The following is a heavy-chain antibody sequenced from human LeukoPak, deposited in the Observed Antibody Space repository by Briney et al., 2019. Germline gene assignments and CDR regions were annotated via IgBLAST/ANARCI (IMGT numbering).Heavy chain of an antibody. Sequence: SETLSLTCTVSDGSISSSSYYWGWIRQPPGKGLEWIGSIYYSGSTYYNPSLKSRVTISVDTSKNQFSLKLSSVTAADTAVYYCARRGYSSGWYVDYWGQGTLVTVSS. CDR1: DGSISSSSYY. D-gene: IGHD6-19*01. CDR2: IYYSGST. CDR3: ARRGYSSGWYVDY. V-gene: IGHV4-39*01. J-gene: IGHJ4*02.